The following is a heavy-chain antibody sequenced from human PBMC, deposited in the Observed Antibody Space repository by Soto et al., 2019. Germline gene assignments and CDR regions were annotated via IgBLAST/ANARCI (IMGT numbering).Heavy chain of an antibody. V-gene: IGHV1-3*01. CDR1: GYTFTSYA. CDR2: INAGNGNT. CDR3: ARTSGFYFYDY. D-gene: IGHD3-3*01. J-gene: IGHJ4*02. Sequence: QVQLVQSGAEVKKPGASVKVSCKASGYTFTSYAMHWVRLAPGQRLEWMGWINAGNGNTKYSQKFQGRVTVTRDTSASTAYMELSSLRSEDTAVYYCARTSGFYFYDYWGQGTLVTVSS.